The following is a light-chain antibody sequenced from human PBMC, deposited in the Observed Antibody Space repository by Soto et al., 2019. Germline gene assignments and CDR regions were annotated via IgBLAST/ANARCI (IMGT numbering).Light chain of an antibody. J-gene: IGLJ1*01. Sequence: QSALTQTASVSGSPGQSITISCTGTSSDVGNYNLVSWYQHHLGKAPKPIIFEVSKRPSGVSSRFSGSKSGNTASLTISGLQAEDEADYYCCSYAGTDTFFYVFGTGTKVTVL. V-gene: IGLV2-23*02. CDR3: CSYAGTDTFFYV. CDR2: EVS. CDR1: SSDVGNYNL.